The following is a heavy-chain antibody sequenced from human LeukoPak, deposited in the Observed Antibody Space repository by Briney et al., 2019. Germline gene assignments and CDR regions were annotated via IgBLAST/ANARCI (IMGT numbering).Heavy chain of an antibody. V-gene: IGHV3-11*05. CDR2: ISGSSTYT. CDR1: GFXFSDYY. J-gene: IGHJ4*02. Sequence: GGSLRLSCAASGFXFSDYYMTWIRQAPGKGLEWVSYISGSSTYTNYADSVKGRFTISRDNAKNSLHLQMDSLRAEDTAVYYCARDPSLFTSGWIDYWGQGTLVTVSS. D-gene: IGHD6-19*01. CDR3: ARDPSLFTSGWIDY.